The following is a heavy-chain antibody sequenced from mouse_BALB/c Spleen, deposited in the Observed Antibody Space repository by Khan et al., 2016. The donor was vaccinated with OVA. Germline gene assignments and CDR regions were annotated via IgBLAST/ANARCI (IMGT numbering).Heavy chain of an antibody. J-gene: IGHJ3*01. D-gene: IGHD2-12*01. V-gene: IGHV3-8*02. Sequence: ELQLQESGPSLVKPSQTLSLTCSVTGDSITSGYWCWIRKFPGNKLEYMGYILYSGSTYYNPSLKSRISITRHTSQTQYYLQLNSVTTEDAATYYCARSTYSYAFAYWGQGTLVTVSA. CDR3: ARSTYSYAFAY. CDR2: ILYSGST. CDR1: GDSITSGY.